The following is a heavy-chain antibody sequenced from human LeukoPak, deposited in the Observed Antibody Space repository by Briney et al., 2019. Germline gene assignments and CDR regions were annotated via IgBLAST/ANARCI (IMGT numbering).Heavy chain of an antibody. J-gene: IGHJ4*02. D-gene: IGHD2-21*02. Sequence: SETLSLTCAVYGGSFSGYYWSWIRQPPGKGLEWIGEINHSGSTNYNPSLKSRVTISVDTSKNQFSLKLSSVTAADTAVYYCARLRVTAIQAGYFDYWGQGTLVTVSS. CDR3: ARLRVTAIQAGYFDY. V-gene: IGHV4-34*01. CDR1: GGSFSGYY. CDR2: INHSGST.